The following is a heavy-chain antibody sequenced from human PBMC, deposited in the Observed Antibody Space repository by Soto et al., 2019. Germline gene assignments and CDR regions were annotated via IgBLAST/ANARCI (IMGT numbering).Heavy chain of an antibody. J-gene: IGHJ4*02. CDR1: GYTFTSYG. Sequence: QVQLVQSGAEVKKPGASVKVSCKASGYTFTSYGISWVRQAPGQGLEWMGWISAYNGNTNYAQKFQGRVTMTTDTSTSTAYMELRSLRSDDTAVYYCARVSPPQLAYCGGDCEDPFDYWGQGTLVTVSS. V-gene: IGHV1-18*04. CDR2: ISAYNGNT. CDR3: ARVSPPQLAYCGGDCEDPFDY. D-gene: IGHD2-21*02.